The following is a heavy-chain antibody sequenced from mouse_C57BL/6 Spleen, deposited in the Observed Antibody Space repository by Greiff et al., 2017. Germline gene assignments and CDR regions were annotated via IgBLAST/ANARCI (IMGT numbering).Heavy chain of an antibody. Sequence: EVQLQQSGPELVKPGASVKISCKASGYTFTDYYMNWVKQSHGKSLEWIGDINPNNGGTSYNQKFKGKATLTVDKSSSTAYMELRSLTSEDSAVYYCARSSLYSNYGYYAMDYWGQGTSVTVSS. CDR3: ARSSLYSNYGYYAMDY. J-gene: IGHJ4*01. D-gene: IGHD2-5*01. V-gene: IGHV1-26*01. CDR1: GYTFTDYY. CDR2: INPNNGGT.